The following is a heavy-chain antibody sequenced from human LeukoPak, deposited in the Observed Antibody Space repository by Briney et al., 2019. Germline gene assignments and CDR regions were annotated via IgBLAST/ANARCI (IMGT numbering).Heavy chain of an antibody. D-gene: IGHD6-13*01. J-gene: IGHJ6*03. V-gene: IGHV3-30-3*01. CDR2: ISYDGSNK. CDR3: AREAGSGIAAADYYYMDV. Sequence: GGSPRLSCAASGFTFSSYAMHWVRQAPGKGLEWVAVISYDGSNKYYADSVKGRFTISRDNSKNTLYLQMNSLRAEDTAVYYCAREAGSGIAAADYYYMDVWGKGTTVTVSS. CDR1: GFTFSSYA.